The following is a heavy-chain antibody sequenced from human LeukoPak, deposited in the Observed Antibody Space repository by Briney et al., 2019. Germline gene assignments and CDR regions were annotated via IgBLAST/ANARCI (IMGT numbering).Heavy chain of an antibody. CDR2: IYYSGVT. CDR1: GGSIRSYY. J-gene: IGHJ5*02. Sequence: SETLSLTCTVSGGSIRSYYWSWIRQPPGKGLEWIGYIYYSGVTNYNPSLKSRVTFSVDTSKSQFSLKLSSVTAADTAVYYCATSGATTATTWGGNWFDPWGQGALVTVSS. D-gene: IGHD4-17*01. CDR3: ATSGATTATTWGGNWFDP. V-gene: IGHV4-59*01.